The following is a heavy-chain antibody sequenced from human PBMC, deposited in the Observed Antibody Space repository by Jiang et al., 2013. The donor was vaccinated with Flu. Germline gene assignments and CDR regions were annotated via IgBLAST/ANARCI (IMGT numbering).Heavy chain of an antibody. CDR3: ASLGKIAAAGSLGWFDP. V-gene: IGHV1-69*01. CDR2: IIPIFGTA. Sequence: FSSYAISWVRQAPGQGLEWMGGIIPIFGTANYAQKFQGRVTITADESTSTAYMELSSLRSEDTAVYYCASLGKIAAAGSLGWFDPWGQGTLVTVSS. CDR1: FSSYA. J-gene: IGHJ5*02. D-gene: IGHD6-13*01.